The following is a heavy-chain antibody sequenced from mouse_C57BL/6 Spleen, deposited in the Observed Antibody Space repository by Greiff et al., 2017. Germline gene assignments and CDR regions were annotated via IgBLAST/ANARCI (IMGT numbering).Heavy chain of an antibody. D-gene: IGHD2-3*01. V-gene: IGHV1-81*01. J-gene: IGHJ4*01. CDR2: IYPRSGNT. Sequence: VQLQQSGAELARPGASVKLSCKASGYTFTSYGISWVKQRTGQGLEWIGEIYPRSGNTYYNEKFKGKATLTEDKSSSTAYMELRSLTSEDSAVYFFARSGYDGYPLYAMDYWGQGTSVTVSS. CDR3: ARSGYDGYPLYAMDY. CDR1: GYTFTSYG.